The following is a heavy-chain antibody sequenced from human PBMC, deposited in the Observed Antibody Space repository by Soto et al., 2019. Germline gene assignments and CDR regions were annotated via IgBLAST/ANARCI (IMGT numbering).Heavy chain of an antibody. Sequence: QLVESVGDVVQPGRSLRLSCEASGFSFRNYGMHWVRQAPGKLLEWVADILSDGAEKYYADSVKGRFTISRDNVKNTLYLQMNSLIPEDTAMFYCAIRGYQYAFDIWGQVTMVTVSS. CDR2: ILSDGAEK. D-gene: IGHD2-2*01. CDR1: GFSFRNYG. V-gene: IGHV3-30*03. CDR3: AIRGYQYAFDI. J-gene: IGHJ3*02.